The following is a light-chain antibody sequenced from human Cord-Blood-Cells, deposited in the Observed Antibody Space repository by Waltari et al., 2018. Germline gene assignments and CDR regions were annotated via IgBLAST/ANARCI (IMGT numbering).Light chain of an antibody. CDR2: AAS. CDR1: QSISSY. CDR3: QQSYSTPYT. Sequence: DIQMTQSPSSLSASVGDRVTITCRASQSISSYLNWYQQKPGKAPKLLIYAASSLQSGVPSRFSGSGSGTDFTLNISSLQPEDFATYYCQQSYSTPYTVGQGT. J-gene: IGKJ2*01. V-gene: IGKV1-39*01.